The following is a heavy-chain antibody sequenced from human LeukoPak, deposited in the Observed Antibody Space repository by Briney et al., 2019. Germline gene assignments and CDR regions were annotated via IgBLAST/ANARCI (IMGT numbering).Heavy chain of an antibody. CDR2: ISSSGTTI. J-gene: IGHJ4*02. CDR1: GFTLSTYE. CDR3: ARDLRSDGWQFDY. V-gene: IGHV3-48*03. D-gene: IGHD5-24*01. Sequence: GGSLRLSCAASGFTLSTYEMNWVRQAPGKGLEWVSYISSSGTTIYYADSVKGRFTISRDNAKNSLYLQMNSLRAEDTALYYCARDLRSDGWQFDYWGQGTLVTVSS.